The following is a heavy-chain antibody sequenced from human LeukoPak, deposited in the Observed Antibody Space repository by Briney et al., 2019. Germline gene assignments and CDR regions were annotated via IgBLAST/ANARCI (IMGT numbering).Heavy chain of an antibody. Sequence: GGSLRLSCAASGFTVSSNYMTWVRQAPGKGLEWVSVIHKNAITSYADSVKGRFTISRDNSKNTLYLQMNSLRAADTAVYYCARDKGTSYLSSFDYWGQGTLVTVSS. CDR2: IHKNAIT. J-gene: IGHJ4*02. CDR3: ARDKGTSYLSSFDY. V-gene: IGHV3-66*03. D-gene: IGHD6-6*01. CDR1: GFTVSSNY.